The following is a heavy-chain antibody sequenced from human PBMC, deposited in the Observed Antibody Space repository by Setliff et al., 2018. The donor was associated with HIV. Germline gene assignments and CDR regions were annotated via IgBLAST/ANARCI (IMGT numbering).Heavy chain of an antibody. CDR2: IANGINT. V-gene: IGHV3-23*01. CDR1: GFSFSNYA. D-gene: IGHD3-9*01. CDR3: AKTSNTGYLFCSDY. J-gene: IGHJ4*02. Sequence: GSLRLSCAASGFSFSNYAMTWVRQAPGKGLEWVSTIANGINTYYADSVKGRFTISRDNSKNTVYLQMNSLRAEDTAVYYCAKTSNTGYLFCSDYWGQGTLVTVSS.